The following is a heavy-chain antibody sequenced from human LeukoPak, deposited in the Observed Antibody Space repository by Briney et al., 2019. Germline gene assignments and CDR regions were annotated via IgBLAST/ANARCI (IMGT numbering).Heavy chain of an antibody. J-gene: IGHJ4*02. D-gene: IGHD7-27*01. Sequence: PSETLSLTCTVSGGSISSYYWSWIRQPPGKGLEWIGEINHSGSTNYNPSLKSRVTISVDTSKNQFSLKLSSVTAADTAVYYCARGPTGDGYFDYWGQGTLVTVSS. CDR1: GGSISSYY. CDR3: ARGPTGDGYFDY. V-gene: IGHV4-34*01. CDR2: INHSGST.